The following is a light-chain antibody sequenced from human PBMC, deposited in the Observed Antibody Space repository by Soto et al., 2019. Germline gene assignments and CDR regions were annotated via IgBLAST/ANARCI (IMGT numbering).Light chain of an antibody. Sequence: AIQMTQSPSSLSAAVGDRVTITCRASQDIRKDLAWYQQKPGKAPQILIYGASTLQTGVASRFSGSGSATDLTLTISSLQPEASADYYCLHDYNYPYTFGQGTKLDIK. CDR3: LHDYNYPYT. CDR2: GAS. CDR1: QDIRKD. V-gene: IGKV1-6*01. J-gene: IGKJ2*01.